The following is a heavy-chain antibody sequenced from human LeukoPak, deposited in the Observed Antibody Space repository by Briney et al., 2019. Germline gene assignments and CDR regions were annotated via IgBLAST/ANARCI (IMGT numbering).Heavy chain of an antibody. J-gene: IGHJ6*02. Sequence: PGGSLRLSCAASGFTYSSYSMNWVRQAPGKGLEWVSSISSSGNYIYYADSLKGRFTISRDNAKNSLYLQMNSLRAEDTAVYYCARDFGPYGMDVWGQGTTVTVSS. CDR1: GFTYSSYS. CDR3: ARDFGPYGMDV. V-gene: IGHV3-21*01. CDR2: ISSSGNYI. D-gene: IGHD3-16*01.